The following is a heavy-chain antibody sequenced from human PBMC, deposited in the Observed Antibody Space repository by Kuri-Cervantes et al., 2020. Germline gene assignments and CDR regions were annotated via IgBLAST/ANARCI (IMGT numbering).Heavy chain of an antibody. V-gene: IGHV1-45*02. D-gene: IGHD6-13*01. CDR1: GYTFTYRY. CDR3: AREGAAARYFDY. Sequence: SVKVSCKASGYTFTYRYLHWVRQAPGQALEWMGWITPFNGNTNYAQKFQDRVTITTDESTSTAYMELSSLRSEDTAVYYCAREGAAARYFDYWGQGTLVTVSS. J-gene: IGHJ4*02. CDR2: ITPFNGNT.